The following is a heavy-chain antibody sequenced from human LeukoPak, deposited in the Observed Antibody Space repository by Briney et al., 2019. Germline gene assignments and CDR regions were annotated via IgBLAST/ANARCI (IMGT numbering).Heavy chain of an antibody. Sequence: SETLSLTCTVSGGSISRSSYYWGWIRQPPGKGLEWIGSIYYSGSTYYNPSLKSRVTISVDTSKNQFSLKLSSVTAADTAVYYCARAGERLDYVWGSYRFDYWGQGTLVTVSS. J-gene: IGHJ4*02. CDR1: GGSISRSSYY. CDR2: IYYSGST. D-gene: IGHD3-16*02. V-gene: IGHV4-39*07. CDR3: ARAGERLDYVWGSYRFDY.